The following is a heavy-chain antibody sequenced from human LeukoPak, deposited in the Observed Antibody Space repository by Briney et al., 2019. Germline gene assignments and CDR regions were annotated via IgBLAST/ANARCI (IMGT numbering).Heavy chain of an antibody. Sequence: PGGSLGLSCAASGFTFSRHSMNWVRQAPGKGLEWVSSISSGGSYIYYGDSVKGRFTISRDNAKNSLYLQMNSLRAEDTAVYYCAKCSGGSCYQSDDFWGQGTLVTVSS. CDR1: GFTFSRHS. CDR3: AKCSGGSCYQSDDF. J-gene: IGHJ4*02. V-gene: IGHV3-21*01. D-gene: IGHD2-15*01. CDR2: ISSGGSYI.